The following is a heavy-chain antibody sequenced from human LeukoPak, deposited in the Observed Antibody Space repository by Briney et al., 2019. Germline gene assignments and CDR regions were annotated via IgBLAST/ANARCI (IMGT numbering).Heavy chain of an antibody. J-gene: IGHJ4*02. CDR1: GGSISSGDYY. CDR2: IYYSGST. D-gene: IGHD5-12*01. Sequence: SETLSLTCTVSGGSISSGDYYWSWIHQPPGKGLEWIGYIYYSGSTYYNPSLKSRVTISVDTSKNQFSLKLSSVTAADTAVYYCARTHSGYDYRYFDYWGQGTLVTVSS. V-gene: IGHV4-30-4*01. CDR3: ARTHSGYDYRYFDY.